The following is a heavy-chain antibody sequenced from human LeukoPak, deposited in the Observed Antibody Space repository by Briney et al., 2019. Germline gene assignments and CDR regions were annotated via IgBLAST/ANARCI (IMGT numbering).Heavy chain of an antibody. D-gene: IGHD5-18*01. CDR2: INTDASSK. CDR1: GFSFSDYW. CDR3: TCDYRYGFDQ. J-gene: IGHJ5*02. Sequence: GGSLRLSFAASGFSFSDYWMHWVRQAPGKGLVWVSRINTDASSKNYVDSVKGRFTIPRDNAQKTLYLQMNRLRATYTAMYFFTCDYRYGFDQWGQGGLVTVAS. V-gene: IGHV3-74*01.